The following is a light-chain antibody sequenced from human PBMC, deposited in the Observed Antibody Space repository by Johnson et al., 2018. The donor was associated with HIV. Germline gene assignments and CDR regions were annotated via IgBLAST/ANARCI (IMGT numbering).Light chain of an antibody. V-gene: IGLV1-51*01. CDR1: SSNIGNNY. Sequence: QSVLTQPPSVSAAPGQKVIISCSGSSSNIGNNYVSWYQQLPGTAPKLLIYDNNKRPSGIPDRFSGSKSGTSATLGITGLQTGDEADYYCGPWDSSLSALYVFGTGTKVTVL. J-gene: IGLJ1*01. CDR2: DNN. CDR3: GPWDSSLSALYV.